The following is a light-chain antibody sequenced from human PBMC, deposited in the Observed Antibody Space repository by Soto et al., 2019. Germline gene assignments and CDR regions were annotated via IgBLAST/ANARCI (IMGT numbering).Light chain of an antibody. J-gene: IGLJ2*01. CDR2: EDN. V-gene: IGLV6-57*04. CDR1: SGSIASNY. Sequence: NFMLTQPHSVSESPGKTVTISCTRSSGSIASNYVQWYQQRPVSAPTTVLYEDNQRPSGVPDRFSGSIDSSSNSASLTLSGLKTEDESDYYCQSYDSAVVFGGGTQLTVL. CDR3: QSYDSAVV.